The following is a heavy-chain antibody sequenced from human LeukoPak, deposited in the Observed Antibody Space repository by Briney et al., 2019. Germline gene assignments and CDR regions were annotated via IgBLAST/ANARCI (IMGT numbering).Heavy chain of an antibody. Sequence: PGGSLRLSCAASGFTFSSYSMNWVRQAPGKGLEWVSGLNWNGASTGYADSVKGRFTISRDNSKNTLYLQMNSLRAEDTAVYYCASTQRGDYFDYWGQGTLVTVSS. V-gene: IGHV3-20*04. CDR2: LNWNGAST. J-gene: IGHJ4*02. CDR3: ASTQRGDYFDY. CDR1: GFTFSSYS. D-gene: IGHD2-15*01.